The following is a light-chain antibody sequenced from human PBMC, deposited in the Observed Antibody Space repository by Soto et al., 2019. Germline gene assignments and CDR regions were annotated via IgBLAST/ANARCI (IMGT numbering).Light chain of an antibody. CDR3: QQYYSTPRT. CDR1: QSVLYSSDNKNF. J-gene: IGKJ1*01. V-gene: IGKV4-1*01. Sequence: DLVMTQSPDSLAVSLGERATINCKSSQSVLYSSDNKNFLAWYQQKPGQPPKMLIYLASTRGPGVPDRFSGSGSGTDFTLIISSLQAEDVAVYYCQQYYSTPRTFGQGTRVEIK. CDR2: LAS.